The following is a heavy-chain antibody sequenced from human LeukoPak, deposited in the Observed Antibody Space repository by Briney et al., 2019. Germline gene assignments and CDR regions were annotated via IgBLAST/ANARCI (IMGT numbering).Heavy chain of an antibody. Sequence: GGSLRLSCAASGFTFSSYAMHWVRRAPGKGLEWVAVISYDGRNKYYADSVKGRFTISRDNSKNTLYLQMNSLRAEDTAVYYCARVSGGGSSWFHYFDYWGQGTLVTVSS. CDR1: GFTFSSYA. J-gene: IGHJ4*02. D-gene: IGHD6-13*01. CDR3: ARVSGGGSSWFHYFDY. CDR2: ISYDGRNK. V-gene: IGHV3-30*04.